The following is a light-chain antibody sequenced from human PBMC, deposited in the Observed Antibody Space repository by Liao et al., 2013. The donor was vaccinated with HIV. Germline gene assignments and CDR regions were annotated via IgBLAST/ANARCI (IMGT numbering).Light chain of an antibody. CDR2: KDS. CDR3: QAWDRSADVV. J-gene: IGLJ2*01. Sequence: SYELTQPPSVSVSPGQTARITCSGDALPKQYAYWYQQKPGQAPVLVIYKDSERPSGIPERFSGSNSGNTATLTISGTQAVDEADYFCQAWDRSADVVFGGGTKLTVL. CDR1: ALPKQY. V-gene: IGLV3-25*02.